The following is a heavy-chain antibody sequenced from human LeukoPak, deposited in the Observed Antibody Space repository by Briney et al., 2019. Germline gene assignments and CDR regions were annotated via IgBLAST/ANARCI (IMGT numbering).Heavy chain of an antibody. Sequence: SETLSLTCTVSGGSISSYYWSWIRQPPGKGLEWIGYTHYSGSTSYNPSLKSRVTISVDTSKNQFSLKLTSVAAADTAVYYCARGYSGSYGRFDYWGQGTLVTVSS. V-gene: IGHV4-59*01. J-gene: IGHJ4*02. CDR3: ARGYSGSYGRFDY. CDR1: GGSISSYY. CDR2: THYSGST. D-gene: IGHD1-26*01.